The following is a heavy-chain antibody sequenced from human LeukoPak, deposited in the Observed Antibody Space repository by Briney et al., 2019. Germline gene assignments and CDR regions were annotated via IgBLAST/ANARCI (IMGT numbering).Heavy chain of an antibody. V-gene: IGHV4-59*08. Sequence: PSETLSLTCAISGGSIPSYYWSWIRQTPGKGLEWIGYLFYSGSTNYNPSLKGRITMSIDTSKNQFSLKLSSVTAADTAVYYCARGGTMVRGVIRDYYYYYMDVWGKGTTVTVSS. CDR2: LFYSGST. D-gene: IGHD3-10*01. CDR1: GGSIPSYY. CDR3: ARGGTMVRGVIRDYYYYYMDV. J-gene: IGHJ6*03.